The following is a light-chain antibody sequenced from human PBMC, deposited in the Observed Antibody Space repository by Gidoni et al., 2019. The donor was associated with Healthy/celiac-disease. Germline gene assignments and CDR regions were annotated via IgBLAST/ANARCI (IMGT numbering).Light chain of an antibody. CDR1: QDISNY. CDR3: QQYDNLPLT. J-gene: IGKJ4*01. V-gene: IGKV1-33*01. Sequence: DIQITQFPSYLSASVGDRVTITCQASQDISNYLNWYQQKPGKAPKLLIYDASNLETGVPSRFSGSGSGTDFTFTISSLQPEDIATYYCQQYDNLPLTFGGGTKVEIK. CDR2: DAS.